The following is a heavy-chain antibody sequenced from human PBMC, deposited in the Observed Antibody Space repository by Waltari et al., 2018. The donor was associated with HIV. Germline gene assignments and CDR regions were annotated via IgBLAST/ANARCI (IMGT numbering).Heavy chain of an antibody. V-gene: IGHV1-69*15. CDR1: GGTFSSNS. D-gene: IGHD1-26*01. CDR3: ARGSSGSYRWFDP. Sequence: QEQLVQSGAEVKKPGSSVKVSCKASGGTFSSNSISWVRQAPGQGLEWMGNIIRVFESTTYAQKFHGRLTISADESMSTVFMELSSLSFDDTAVYYCARGSSGSYRWFDPWGHGTLVTVSS. J-gene: IGHJ5*02. CDR2: IIRVFEST.